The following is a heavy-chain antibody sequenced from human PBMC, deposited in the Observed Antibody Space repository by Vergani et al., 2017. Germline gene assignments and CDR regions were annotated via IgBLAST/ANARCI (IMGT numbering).Heavy chain of an antibody. Sequence: QITLKESGPTLVKPTQTLTLTCTFSGFSLNTRGVRVAWIRQPPGKALDWLGLIYWNDDQHYSPSLNNRVTITKDTSKNQVVLTMTNMDYVDTGTYYCVYRKTECGTTGCFYPFYYYYYMGVWGKGTTVTVSS. CDR3: VYRKTECGTTGCFYPFYYYYYMGV. D-gene: IGHD1-7*01. CDR1: GFSLNTRGVR. V-gene: IGHV2-5*04. CDR2: IYWNDDQ. J-gene: IGHJ6*03.